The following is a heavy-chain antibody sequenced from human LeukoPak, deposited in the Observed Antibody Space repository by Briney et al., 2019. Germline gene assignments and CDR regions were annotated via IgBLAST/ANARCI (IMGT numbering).Heavy chain of an antibody. Sequence: GGSLRLSCAASGFTFSNAWMSWVRQAPGKGLEWVAVISYDGSNIYYADSVKGRFTISRDNSKNTLYLQMNSLRAADTAVYYCAKDLSGGDCPDYWGQGTLVTVSS. CDR2: ISYDGSNI. CDR1: GFTFSNAW. D-gene: IGHD2-21*02. CDR3: AKDLSGGDCPDY. J-gene: IGHJ4*02. V-gene: IGHV3-30*18.